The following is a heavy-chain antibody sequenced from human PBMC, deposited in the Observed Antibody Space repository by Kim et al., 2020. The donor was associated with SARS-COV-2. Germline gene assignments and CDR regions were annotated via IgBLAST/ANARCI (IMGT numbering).Heavy chain of an antibody. V-gene: IGHV4-31*03. J-gene: IGHJ3*02. CDR2: IYYSGST. Sequence: SETLSLTCTVSGGSISSGGYYWSWIRQHPGKGLEWIGYIYYSGSTYYNPSLKSRVTISVDTSKNQFSLKLSSVTAADTAVYYCARDGGVYGGIDAFDIWGQGTMVTVSS. CDR3: ARDGGVYGGIDAFDI. CDR1: GGSISSGGYY. D-gene: IGHD4-17*01.